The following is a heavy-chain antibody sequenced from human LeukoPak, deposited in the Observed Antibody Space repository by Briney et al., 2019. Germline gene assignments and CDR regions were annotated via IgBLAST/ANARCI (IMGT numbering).Heavy chain of an antibody. Sequence: GGSLRLSCAASGFTFSSYGMHWVRQAPGKGLEWVAVISYDGSNKYYADSVKGRFTISRDNSKNTLYLQMNSLRAEDTAVYYCAKEAYCSGGSCYSYYYYYGMDVWGQGTTVTVSS. J-gene: IGHJ6*02. D-gene: IGHD2-15*01. CDR2: ISYDGSNK. V-gene: IGHV3-30*18. CDR3: AKEAYCSGGSCYSYYYYYGMDV. CDR1: GFTFSSYG.